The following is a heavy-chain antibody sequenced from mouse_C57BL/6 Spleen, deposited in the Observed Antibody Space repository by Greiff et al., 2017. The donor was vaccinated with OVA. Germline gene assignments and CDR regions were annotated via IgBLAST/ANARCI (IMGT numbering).Heavy chain of an antibody. CDR2: IDPSDSYT. J-gene: IGHJ3*01. V-gene: IGHV1-69*01. D-gene: IGHD4-1*01. Sequence: QVQLQQPGAELVMPGASVKLSCKASGYTFTSYWMHWVKQRPGQGLEWIGEIDPSDSYTTYNQKFQGKSTLTVDKSSSTAYMQLSSLTSEDSAVYYCARRTGTAYWGQGTLVTVSA. CDR1: GYTFTSYW. CDR3: ARRTGTAY.